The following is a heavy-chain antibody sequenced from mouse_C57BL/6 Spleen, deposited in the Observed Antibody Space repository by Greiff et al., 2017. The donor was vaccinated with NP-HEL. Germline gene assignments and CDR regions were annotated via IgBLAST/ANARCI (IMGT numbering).Heavy chain of an antibody. J-gene: IGHJ3*01. V-gene: IGHV1-42*01. D-gene: IGHD2-3*01. CDR1: GYSFTGYY. CDR2: INPSTGGP. Sequence: EVQLQQSGPELVKPGASVKISCTASGYSFTGYYMNWVKQSPAKSLEWIGEINPSTGGPTSNQPFTAKATLPVDKSSSTAYMQLMSLTSEDSAVYYCARDWLLPFAYWGKGTLVTVSA. CDR3: ARDWLLPFAY.